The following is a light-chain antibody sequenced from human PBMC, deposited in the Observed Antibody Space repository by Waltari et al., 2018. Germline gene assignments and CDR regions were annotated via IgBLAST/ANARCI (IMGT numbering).Light chain of an antibody. CDR2: RNN. V-gene: IGLV1-47*01. CDR3: AAWDDSLSGWV. CDR1: SSNIGSNY. Sequence: QSTLTQPPSASGTPGQRVTIPCSGSSSNIGSNYVYWYQQFPGTAPTVLIYRNNQRPSGVPDRFSGARSGSSASLIIGGLRSEDEADYYCAAWDDSLSGWVFGGGTKVTVL. J-gene: IGLJ3*02.